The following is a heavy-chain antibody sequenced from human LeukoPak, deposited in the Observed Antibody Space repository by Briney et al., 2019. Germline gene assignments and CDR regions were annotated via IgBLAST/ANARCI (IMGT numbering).Heavy chain of an antibody. D-gene: IGHD2-15*01. CDR1: GGSFSGYY. CDR2: INHSGST. J-gene: IGHJ4*02. Sequence: PSETLSLTCAVYGGSFSGYYWSWIRQPPGKGLEWIGEINHSGSTNYNPSLKSRVTISVDTSKNQFSLKLSSVTAADTAVYYCARDHCSGGSCYPDYWGQGTLVTASS. V-gene: IGHV4-34*01. CDR3: ARDHCSGGSCYPDY.